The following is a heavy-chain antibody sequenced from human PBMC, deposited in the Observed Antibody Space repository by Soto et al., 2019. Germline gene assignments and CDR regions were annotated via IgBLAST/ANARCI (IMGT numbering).Heavy chain of an antibody. V-gene: IGHV1-69*01. D-gene: IGHD2-21*02. CDR2: IIPIFGTA. CDR1: GGTFSSYA. Sequence: QVQLVQSGAEVKKPGSSVKVSCKASGGTFSSYAISWVRQAPGQGLEWMGGIIPIFGTANYAQKFQGRVTITADEYTSTAYMELPSLRSEDTAVYYCTRSDCGGDGYSYYYYYGMDVGGQGTTVTVSS. J-gene: IGHJ6*02. CDR3: TRSDCGGDGYSYYYYYGMDV.